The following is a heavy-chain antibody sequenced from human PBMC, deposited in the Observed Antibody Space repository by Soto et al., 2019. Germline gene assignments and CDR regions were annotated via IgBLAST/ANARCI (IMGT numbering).Heavy chain of an antibody. CDR2: IYYSGST. D-gene: IGHD6-13*01. J-gene: IGHJ6*02. Sequence: SETLSLTXAVYGGSFSGYYWSWIRQPPGKGLEWIGSIYYSGSTYYNPSLKSRVTISVDTSKSQFSLKLSSVTAADTAVYYCARHGVAAAGTRYGMDVWGQGTTVTVSS. V-gene: IGHV4-34*01. CDR1: GGSFSGYY. CDR3: ARHGVAAAGTRYGMDV.